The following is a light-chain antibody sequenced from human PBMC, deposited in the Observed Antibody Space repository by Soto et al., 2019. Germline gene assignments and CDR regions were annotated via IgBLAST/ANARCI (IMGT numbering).Light chain of an antibody. CDR3: VLYMGSGISV. V-gene: IGLV8-61*01. Sequence: QAVVTQEPSFSVSPGGTVTLTCGLSSGSVSTSYYPSWYQQTPGQAPRTLIYSTDSRSSGVPDRFSGSILGNKAALTITGAHADDDSDYYCVLYMGSGISVFGGGPKLTVL. CDR1: SGSVSTSYY. J-gene: IGLJ2*01. CDR2: STD.